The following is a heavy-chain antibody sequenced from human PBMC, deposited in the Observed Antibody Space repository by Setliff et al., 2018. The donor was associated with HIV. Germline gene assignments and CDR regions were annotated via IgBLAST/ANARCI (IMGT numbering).Heavy chain of an antibody. Sequence: SVKVSCKASGGTFSSYAITWVRQAPGQGLEWMGGIIPLHGIANYIQKFQGRVTITADKSTTTAYMELSSLRSEDTAVYFCARRVSYATSGYSLGYWGQGTLVTVSS. CDR1: GGTFSSYA. J-gene: IGHJ4*02. V-gene: IGHV1-69*10. D-gene: IGHD5-12*01. CDR2: IIPLHGIA. CDR3: ARRVSYATSGYSLGY.